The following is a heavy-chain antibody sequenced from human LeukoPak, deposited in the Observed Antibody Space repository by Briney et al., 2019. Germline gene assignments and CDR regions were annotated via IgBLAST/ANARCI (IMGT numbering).Heavy chain of an antibody. Sequence: PGGSLRLSCAASGFTFSSYAMSWVRQAPGRGLEWVSAISGGGGNTYYADSVKGRFTISRDNSKNTLYLQMNSLRAEDTAVYYCAKLTGKGARYFDYWGQGTLVTVSS. CDR3: AKLTGKGARYFDY. CDR2: ISGGGGNT. J-gene: IGHJ4*02. V-gene: IGHV3-23*01. CDR1: GFTFSSYA. D-gene: IGHD1-20*01.